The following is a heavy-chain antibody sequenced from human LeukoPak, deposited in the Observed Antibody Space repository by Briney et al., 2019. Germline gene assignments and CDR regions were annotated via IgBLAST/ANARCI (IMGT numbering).Heavy chain of an antibody. CDR1: GFTFSSYA. CDR2: ISGSGGST. V-gene: IGHV3-23*01. CDR3: AKDSDSYYYYGMDV. Sequence: GGSLRLSCAASGFTFSSYAMSWVRQAPGKGLEWVSAISGSGGSTYYADSVKGRFTISRDNSKNTLYLQMNSLRAEDTAVYYRAKDSDSYYYYGMDVWGQGTTVTVSS. J-gene: IGHJ6*02.